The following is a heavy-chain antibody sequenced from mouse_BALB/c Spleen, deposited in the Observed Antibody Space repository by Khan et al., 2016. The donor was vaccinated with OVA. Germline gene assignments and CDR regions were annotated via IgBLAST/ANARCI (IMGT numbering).Heavy chain of an antibody. Sequence: EVQLQESGPGLVKPSQSLSLTCTVTGYSITSGYGWNWIRQFPGNKLEWMGYISYSGSTNYNPSLKSRISITRDTSKNQFFLQLNSVTTEDTTTYYCARIKKIVATYFDYWGQGTTLTVSS. V-gene: IGHV3-2*02. CDR2: ISYSGST. CDR3: ARIKKIVATYFDY. J-gene: IGHJ2*01. D-gene: IGHD1-1*01. CDR1: GYSITSGYG.